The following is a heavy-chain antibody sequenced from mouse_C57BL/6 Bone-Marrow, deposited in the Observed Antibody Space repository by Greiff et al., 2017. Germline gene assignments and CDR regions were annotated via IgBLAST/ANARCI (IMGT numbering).Heavy chain of an antibody. D-gene: IGHD3-3*01. Sequence: EVKLMESGGGLVQPGGSLKLSCAASGFTFSDYYMYWVRQTPEKRLEWVAYISNGGGSTYYPDTVKGRFTISRDNAKNTLYLQMSRLKSEDTAMYYCARQRDHYFDYWGQGTTLTVSS. CDR1: GFTFSDYY. CDR3: ARQRDHYFDY. V-gene: IGHV5-12*01. CDR2: ISNGGGST. J-gene: IGHJ2*01.